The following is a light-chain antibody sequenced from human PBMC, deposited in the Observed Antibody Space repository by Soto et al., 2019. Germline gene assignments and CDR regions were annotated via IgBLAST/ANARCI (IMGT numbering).Light chain of an antibody. CDR3: QQYNNWPIT. CDR1: QSVSSN. J-gene: IGKJ5*01. CDR2: GAS. V-gene: IGKV3-15*01. Sequence: EIVMTQSPAPLSVSPGERAPLSCTASQSVSSNLAWYQQKPGQAPRLLIYGASARATGIPARFSGSGSGTEFTLTISSLQSEDFAVYYCQQYNNWPITFGQGTRLEIK.